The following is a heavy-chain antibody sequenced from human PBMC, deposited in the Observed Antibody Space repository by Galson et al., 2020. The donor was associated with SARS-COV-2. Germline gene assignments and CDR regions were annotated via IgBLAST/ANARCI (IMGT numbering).Heavy chain of an antibody. J-gene: IGHJ6*02. Sequence: ASVKVSCTASGYTFTDYYIHWVRQAPGQGLEWMGWINPKSGGTTYAQKFEGRVTMTRDTSITTAYMELSRLRADDTAVYYCARLRYYDVLTGYIVDVWGQGTMVTVSS. CDR2: INPKSGGT. CDR1: GYTFTDYY. CDR3: ARLRYYDVLTGYIVDV. D-gene: IGHD3-9*01. V-gene: IGHV1-2*02.